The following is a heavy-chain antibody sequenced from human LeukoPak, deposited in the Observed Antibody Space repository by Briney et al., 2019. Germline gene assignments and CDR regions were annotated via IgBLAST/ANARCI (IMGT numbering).Heavy chain of an antibody. Sequence: GGSLRLSCAASGFTFSSYAMSWVRQAPGKGLEWVSAISGSGGSTYYADSVKGRFTISRDNSKNTLYLQMNSLRAEDTAVYYCAKDPATIRYCSSTSCAWGQGTQVTVSS. CDR1: GFTFSSYA. CDR3: AKDPATIRYCSSTSCA. V-gene: IGHV3-23*01. CDR2: ISGSGGST. D-gene: IGHD2-2*01. J-gene: IGHJ4*02.